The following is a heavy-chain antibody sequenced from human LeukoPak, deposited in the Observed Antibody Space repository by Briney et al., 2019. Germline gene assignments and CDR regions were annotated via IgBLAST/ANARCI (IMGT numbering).Heavy chain of an antibody. Sequence: PSETLSLTCTVSGGSITSHYWSWIRQPPGKGLEWIGYIYYSGSSKYNPSLKSRVTISVDTSKNQFSLKLSSVTAADTAVYYCERLYESSGYTNWLDPWGQGTLVTVSS. CDR3: ERLYESSGYTNWLDP. CDR2: IYYSGSS. D-gene: IGHD3-22*01. CDR1: GGSITSHY. J-gene: IGHJ5*02. V-gene: IGHV4-59*11.